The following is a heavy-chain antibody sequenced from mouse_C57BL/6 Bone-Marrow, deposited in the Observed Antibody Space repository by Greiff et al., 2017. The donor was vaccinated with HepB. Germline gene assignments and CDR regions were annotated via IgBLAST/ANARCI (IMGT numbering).Heavy chain of an antibody. V-gene: IGHV1-7*01. CDR1: GYTITTYW. CDR2: INPSTGYI. J-gene: IGHJ4*01. Sequence: VQLQQSGAELAKPGASVKMSCKASGYTITTYWMPWVSQRPGQGLEWIGKINPSTGYIEHNQKFKDKATLTADKSSSTAYMQLSSLTSEDSAVYYCARDRHDSMDYGGQGTSVTVSA. D-gene: IGHD2-14*01. CDR3: ARDRHDSMDY.